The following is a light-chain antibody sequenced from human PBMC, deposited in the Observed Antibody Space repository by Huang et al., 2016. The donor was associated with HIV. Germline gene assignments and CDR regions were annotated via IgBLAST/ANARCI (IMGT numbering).Light chain of an antibody. CDR1: QSVTSGY. J-gene: IGKJ3*01. Sequence: EIVLRQSPGTLSLSPGERATLSCRASQSVTSGYLAWYRQKPGQAPRLLIYGASSRATGVPDRFSGSGSGTDFSLTISRLEPEDFAIYYCQQYGSSPSTFGPGTRVDIK. CDR3: QQYGSSPST. V-gene: IGKV3-20*01. CDR2: GAS.